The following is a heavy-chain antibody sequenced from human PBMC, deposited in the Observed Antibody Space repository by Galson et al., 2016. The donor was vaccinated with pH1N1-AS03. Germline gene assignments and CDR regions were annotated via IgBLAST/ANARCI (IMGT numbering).Heavy chain of an antibody. Sequence: QSGAEVKKAGEPLKISCRGSGYRFRTYWIGWVRQVPGRGLECMGIVYPDDSDVICMSSFEGQVTISADKSSGAAYLEWRSLNVSDNGMYYCARLFGKGGRIDFWGQGTLVTVSS. J-gene: IGHJ4*02. CDR2: VYPDDSDV. CDR1: GYRFRTYW. D-gene: IGHD1-14*01. CDR3: ARLFGKGGRIDF. V-gene: IGHV5-51*01.